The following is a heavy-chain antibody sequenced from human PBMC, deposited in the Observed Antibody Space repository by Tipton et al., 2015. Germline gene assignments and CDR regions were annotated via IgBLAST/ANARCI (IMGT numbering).Heavy chain of an antibody. J-gene: IGHJ1*01. D-gene: IGHD3-22*01. Sequence: LRLSCAVSAYSISSDYYWGWIRQSPGEGLEWIGYIYYSGSTNYNPSLRSRVAMSMDTSKNQFSLKLSSVIAADTAVYYCARASIIQGYYHDSSRYYLFNSWGQGTLVTVSS. V-gene: IGHV4-28*03. CDR2: IYYSGST. CDR3: ARASIIQGYYHDSSRYYLFNS. CDR1: AYSISSDYY.